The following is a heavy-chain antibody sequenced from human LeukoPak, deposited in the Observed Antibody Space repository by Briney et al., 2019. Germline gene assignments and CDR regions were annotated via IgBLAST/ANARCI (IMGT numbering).Heavy chain of an antibody. CDR3: ARRVFGGNCYYDY. J-gene: IGHJ4*02. V-gene: IGHV3-72*01. D-gene: IGHD4-23*01. CDR1: GFTFSDHY. Sequence: GGSLRLSCAASGFTFSDHYMDWVRQAPGKGLEWVGRTGSKANSYTTDYAASVKGRFTILRDDSKNSLYLQMNSLKTEDTAVYYCARRVFGGNCYYDYWGQGTLVTVSS. CDR2: TGSKANSYTT.